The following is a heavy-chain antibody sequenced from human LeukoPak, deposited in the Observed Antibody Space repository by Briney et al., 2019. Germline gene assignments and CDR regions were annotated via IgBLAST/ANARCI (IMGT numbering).Heavy chain of an antibody. CDR2: ITDSGGGT. D-gene: IGHD1-26*01. V-gene: IGHV3-23*01. CDR1: GFTFSSYA. J-gene: IGHJ4*02. Sequence: GGSLRLSCAASGFTFSSYAMSWVRQAPGKGLEWVSSITDSGGGTQYADSVKGRFTISRDNSKNTLYLQMNSLRAEDTAVYYCAKGSATPYWGQGTLVTVST. CDR3: AKGSATPY.